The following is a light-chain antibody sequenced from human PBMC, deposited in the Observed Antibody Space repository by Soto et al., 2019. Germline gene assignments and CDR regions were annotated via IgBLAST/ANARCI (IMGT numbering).Light chain of an antibody. J-gene: IGLJ2*01. V-gene: IGLV2-14*01. CDR1: SSDVGGYDY. CDR2: EVS. CDR3: SSFVGSPVV. Sequence: QSALTQPASVSGSPGQSITISCTGTSSDVGGYDYVSWYRQYPGKAPKLMIYEVSNRPSGVSNRFSGSKSGNTASLTVSGLQAEDEADYYCSSFVGSPVVFGGGTKVTVL.